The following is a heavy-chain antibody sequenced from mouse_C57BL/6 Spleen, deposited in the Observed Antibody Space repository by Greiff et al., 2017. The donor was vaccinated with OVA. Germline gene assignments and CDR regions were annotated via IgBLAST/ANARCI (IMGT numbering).Heavy chain of an antibody. CDR1: GYAFSSYW. Sequence: VQLQESGAELVKPGASVKISCKASGYAFSSYWMNWVKQRPGKGLEWIGQIYPGDGDTNYNGKFKGKATLTADKSSSTAYMQLSSLTSEDSSVYFCALSITTVVAPGFAYWGQGTLVTVSA. CDR2: IYPGDGDT. V-gene: IGHV1-80*01. D-gene: IGHD1-1*01. J-gene: IGHJ3*01. CDR3: ALSITTVVAPGFAY.